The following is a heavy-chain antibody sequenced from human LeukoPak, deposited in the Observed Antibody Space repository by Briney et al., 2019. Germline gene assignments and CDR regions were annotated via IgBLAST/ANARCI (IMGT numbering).Heavy chain of an antibody. CDR3: ARETPSRYFDY. D-gene: IGHD4-23*01. CDR2: IIPIFGTA. CDR1: GGTFSSYA. V-gene: IGHV1-69*05. J-gene: IGHJ4*02. Sequence: ASVKVSRKASGGTFSSYAISWVRQAPGQGLEWMGGIIPIFGTANYAQKFQGRVTITTDESTSTAYMELSSLRSEDTAVYYCARETPSRYFDYWGQGTLVTVSS.